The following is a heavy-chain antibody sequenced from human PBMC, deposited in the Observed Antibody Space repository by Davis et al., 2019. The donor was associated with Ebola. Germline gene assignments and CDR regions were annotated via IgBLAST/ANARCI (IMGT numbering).Heavy chain of an antibody. J-gene: IGHJ4*02. CDR1: GFTFSTYS. D-gene: IGHD1/OR15-1a*01. CDR3: VTENWYRFES. V-gene: IGHV3-30*04. Sequence: GESLKISCAASGFTFSTYSMHWVRQTPGKGLEWVAVISYEGRNKYYVDSVKGRFTISRDNSKNTLYLQMNSLRAEDTAVYYCVTENWYRFESWGQGTLVTVSS. CDR2: ISYEGRNK.